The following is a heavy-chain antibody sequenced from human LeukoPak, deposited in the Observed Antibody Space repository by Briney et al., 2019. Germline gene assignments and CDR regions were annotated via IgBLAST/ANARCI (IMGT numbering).Heavy chain of an antibody. Sequence: GGSLRLSCAASGFTFSSYSMNWVRQAPGKGLEWVSSISSSSRYIYYADSVKGRFTISRGNAKNSLYLQMNSLRAEDTAVYYCARAEYFDWLLTTLGDYWGQGTLVTVSS. CDR1: GFTFSSYS. CDR3: ARAEYFDWLLTTLGDY. CDR2: ISSSSRYI. D-gene: IGHD3-9*01. J-gene: IGHJ4*02. V-gene: IGHV3-21*01.